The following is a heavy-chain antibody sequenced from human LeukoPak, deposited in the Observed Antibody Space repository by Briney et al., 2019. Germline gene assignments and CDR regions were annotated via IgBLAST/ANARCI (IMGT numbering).Heavy chain of an antibody. J-gene: IGHJ4*02. V-gene: IGHV3-74*01. D-gene: IGHD5-24*01. CDR1: GFTFSSYW. CDR2: ISSDGSST. CDR3: ARLYLPATRFDY. Sequence: GGSLRLSCAASGFTFSSYWMHWVRQAPGKGLVWVSRISSDGSSTTYADSVKGRFTISRDNAKNTLYLQMNSLRAEDTAVYYCARLYLPATRFDYWGQGTLVTVSS.